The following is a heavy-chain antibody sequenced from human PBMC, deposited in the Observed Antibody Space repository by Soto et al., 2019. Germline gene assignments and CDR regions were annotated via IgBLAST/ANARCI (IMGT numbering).Heavy chain of an antibody. Sequence: GASVKVSCKASGYTFTNYAMHWVRQAPGQRLEWMGWINGGNGNTKYSQKFQGRVTITRDTSASTAYMELSSLRSEDTAVYYCARDSPALYDGSGYYIDVWGKGTTVTVSS. V-gene: IGHV1-3*01. CDR2: INGGNGNT. D-gene: IGHD3-10*01. CDR1: GYTFTNYA. J-gene: IGHJ6*03. CDR3: ARDSPALYDGSGYYIDV.